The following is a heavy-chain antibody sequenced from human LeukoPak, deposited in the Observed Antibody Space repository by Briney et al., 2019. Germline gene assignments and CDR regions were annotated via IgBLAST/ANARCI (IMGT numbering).Heavy chain of an antibody. CDR3: ATQRTDY. D-gene: IGHD6-25*01. J-gene: IGHJ4*02. Sequence: GASVKVSCKASGYTFTGYYMHWVRQAPGKGLEWMGGFDPEDGETIYAQKFQGRVTMTEDTSTDTAYMELSSLRSEDTAVYYCATQRTDYWGQGTLVTVSS. V-gene: IGHV1-24*01. CDR2: FDPEDGET. CDR1: GYTFTGYY.